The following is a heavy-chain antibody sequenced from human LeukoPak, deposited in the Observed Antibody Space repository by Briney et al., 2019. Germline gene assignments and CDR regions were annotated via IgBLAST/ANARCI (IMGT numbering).Heavy chain of an antibody. Sequence: GGSLRLSCAASGFTVSSNYMSWVRQAPGKGLEWVSVIYSGGSTYNADSVKGRFTISRDNSKNTLNLQMNSLRAEDTAVYYCAKLREGNSHDAFDIWGQGTMVTVSS. CDR3: AKLREGNSHDAFDI. D-gene: IGHD3-16*01. V-gene: IGHV3-53*01. J-gene: IGHJ3*02. CDR2: IYSGGST. CDR1: GFTVSSNY.